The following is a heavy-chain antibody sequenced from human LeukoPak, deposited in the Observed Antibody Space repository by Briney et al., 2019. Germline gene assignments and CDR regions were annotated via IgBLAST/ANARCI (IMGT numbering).Heavy chain of an antibody. CDR2: IYYSGST. D-gene: IGHD1-26*01. CDR3: ARDVGLSADY. V-gene: IGHV4-59*01. Sequence: SETLSLTCTVSGGSISSYYWNWIRQPPGKGLEWIGYIYYSGSTSYNPSLKSRVTISVDTSKNQFSLKLSSVTPADTAVYYCARDVGLSADYWGQGTLVTVSS. CDR1: GGSISSYY. J-gene: IGHJ4*02.